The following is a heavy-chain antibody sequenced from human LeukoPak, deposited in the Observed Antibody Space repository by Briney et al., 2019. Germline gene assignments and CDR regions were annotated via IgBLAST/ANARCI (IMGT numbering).Heavy chain of an antibody. V-gene: IGHV4-39*07. D-gene: IGHD1-14*01. CDR3: ASYNGGFY. J-gene: IGHJ4*02. CDR1: GGSISSSSYY. CDR2: IYYSGST. Sequence: SETLSLTCTVSGGSISSSSYYWGWIRQPPGKGLGWIGSIYYSGSTYYNPSLKSRVTISVDTSKNQFSLKLSSVTAADTAVYYCASYNGGFYWGQGTLVTVSS.